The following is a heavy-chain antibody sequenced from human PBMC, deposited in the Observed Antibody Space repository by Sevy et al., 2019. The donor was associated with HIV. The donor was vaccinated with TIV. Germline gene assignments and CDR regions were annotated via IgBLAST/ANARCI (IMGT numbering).Heavy chain of an antibody. CDR1: GFSFSSYE. CDR3: ARDLPPSATTVAHFDC. J-gene: IGHJ4*02. V-gene: IGHV3-48*03. CDR2: ISNSGSSV. D-gene: IGHD4-17*01. Sequence: GGSLRLSCAASGFSFSSYEMNWVRQAPGKGLEWLSYISNSGSSVYYSDSVRGRFTISRDNARNSLYLQMNSLRPEDTAVYYCARDLPPSATTVAHFDCWGQGTLVTVSS.